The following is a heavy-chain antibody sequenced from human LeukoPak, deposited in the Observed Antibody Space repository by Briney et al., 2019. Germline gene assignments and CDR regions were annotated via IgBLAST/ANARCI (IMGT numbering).Heavy chain of an antibody. CDR3: ARSGGGYDYVYHMDV. Sequence: GGSLRLSCAASGFTFDDYGMSWVRQAPGKGLEWVSGINWNGGSTVYADSVKGRFTISRDNAKNSLYLQMNSLRAEDTALYHCARSGGGYDYVYHMDVWGKGTTVTISS. CDR2: INWNGGST. J-gene: IGHJ6*03. CDR1: GFTFDDYG. V-gene: IGHV3-20*01. D-gene: IGHD3-16*01.